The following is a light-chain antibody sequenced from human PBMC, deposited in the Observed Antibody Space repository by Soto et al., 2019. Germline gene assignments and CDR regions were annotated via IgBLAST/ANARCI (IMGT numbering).Light chain of an antibody. CDR3: QQYGASPRT. V-gene: IGKV3-20*01. J-gene: IGKJ1*01. Sequence: DIVLTHSPGTLSLSPGERATLCCRASQSVSSSYLAWYQHKPGQAPRLLIYGASNRATGIPDRFSGSGTGTDFTLTISRLEPEDFAVYYCQQYGASPRTFGQGTKVEIK. CDR1: QSVSSSY. CDR2: GAS.